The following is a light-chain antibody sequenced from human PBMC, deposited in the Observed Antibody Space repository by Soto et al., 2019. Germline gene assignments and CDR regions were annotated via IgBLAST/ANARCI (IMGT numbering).Light chain of an antibody. CDR3: LQHGASPYT. CDR1: RGVTRS. Sequence: EIVLTQSPGTLSLSPGERATLSCRASRGVTRSLAWFQQKAGQAPRLLIYGASTRATGIPDRFSGSGSGTDFTLIISSVEPEDFAVYYCLQHGASPYTVGERPEVDIK. CDR2: GAS. V-gene: IGKV3-20*01. J-gene: IGKJ4*02.